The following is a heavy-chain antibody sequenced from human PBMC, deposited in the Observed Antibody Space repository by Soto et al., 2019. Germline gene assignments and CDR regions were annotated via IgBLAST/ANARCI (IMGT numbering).Heavy chain of an antibody. D-gene: IGHD2-15*01. CDR2: ISLSSNKI. CDR3: ARVISCSGGSCSSHYYYYGMDV. CDR1: GFTFTSFS. V-gene: IGHV3-21*02. Sequence: EGQLVESGGGLVNPGGSLRLSCAASGFTFTSFSMNWVRQAPGKGLEWVSSISLSSNKILYADSVKGRFTISRDNAKNSLYLQMNSLRAEDTAVYYCARVISCSGGSCSSHYYYYGMDVWGQGTTVTVSS. J-gene: IGHJ6*02.